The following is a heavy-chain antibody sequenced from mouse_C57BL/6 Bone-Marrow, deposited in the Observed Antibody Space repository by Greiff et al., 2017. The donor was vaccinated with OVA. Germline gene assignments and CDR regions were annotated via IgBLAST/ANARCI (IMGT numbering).Heavy chain of an antibody. J-gene: IGHJ1*03. Sequence: QVQLKQSGAELVRPGASVKLSCKASGYTFTDYYINWVKQRPGQGLEWIARIYPGSGNTYYNEKFKGKATLTAEKSSSTAYMQLSSLTSEDSAVYFCARYYYGSSGWYFDVWGTGTTVTVSS. CDR3: ARYYYGSSGWYFDV. CDR1: GYTFTDYY. CDR2: IYPGSGNT. V-gene: IGHV1-76*01. D-gene: IGHD1-1*01.